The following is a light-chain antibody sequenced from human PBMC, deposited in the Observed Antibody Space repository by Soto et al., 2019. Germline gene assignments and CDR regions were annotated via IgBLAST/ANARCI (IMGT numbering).Light chain of an antibody. V-gene: IGKV3-15*01. J-gene: IGKJ1*01. Sequence: EIVLTQSPATLSLSPGERATLSCRASQSVSTYLAWYQQKPGQAPRLLIYGASTRATGIPARFSGSGSGTEFTLTISRLQSEDFAVYYCQQYNNWPQRTFGQGTKGDNK. CDR1: QSVSTY. CDR2: GAS. CDR3: QQYNNWPQRT.